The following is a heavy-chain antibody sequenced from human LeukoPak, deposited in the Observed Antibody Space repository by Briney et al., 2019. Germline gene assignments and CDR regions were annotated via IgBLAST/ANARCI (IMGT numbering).Heavy chain of an antibody. D-gene: IGHD2-2*01. CDR2: IYYSGST. CDR3: ARDLGDIVVVPAAGGY. J-gene: IGHJ4*02. V-gene: IGHV4-59*12. Sequence: QPSETLSLTCTVSGGSISSYYWSWIRQPPGKGLEWIGYIYYSGSTYYNPSLKSRVTISVDTSKNQFSLKLSSVTAADTAVYYCARDLGDIVVVPAAGGYWGQGTLVTVSS. CDR1: GGSISSYY.